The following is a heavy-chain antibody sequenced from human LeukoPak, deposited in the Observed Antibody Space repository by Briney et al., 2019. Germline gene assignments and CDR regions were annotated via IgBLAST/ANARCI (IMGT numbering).Heavy chain of an antibody. CDR3: ARAVIVGASAPFDY. CDR1: GGSISSSSYY. Sequence: SETLSLTCTVSGGSISSSSYYWGWIRQPPGKGLEWIGSIYYSGSTYYNPSLKSRVTISVDTSKNQFSLQLSSVTAADTAVYYCARAVIVGASAPFDYWGQGTLVTVSS. CDR2: IYYSGST. V-gene: IGHV4-39*07. J-gene: IGHJ4*02. D-gene: IGHD1-26*01.